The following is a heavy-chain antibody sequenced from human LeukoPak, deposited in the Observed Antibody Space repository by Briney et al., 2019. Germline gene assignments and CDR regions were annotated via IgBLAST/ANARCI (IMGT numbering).Heavy chain of an antibody. CDR3: AKDPNIWFTNYYYMDV. V-gene: IGHV3-74*01. D-gene: IGHD3-10*01. J-gene: IGHJ6*03. Sequence: PGGSLRLSCAASGFTFSRYWMHWVRQAPGKGLVWFSRINSDGSSTSYADSVQGRFTISRDNAKNTLYLQMNSLRAGDTAVYYCAKDPNIWFTNYYYMDVWGKGTTVTVSS. CDR2: INSDGSST. CDR1: GFTFSRYW.